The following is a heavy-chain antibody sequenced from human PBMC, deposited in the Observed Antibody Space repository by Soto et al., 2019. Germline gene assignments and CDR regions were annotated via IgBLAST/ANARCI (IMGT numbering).Heavy chain of an antibody. CDR2: ISWNSGSI. CDR3: AKDILTGTTRDYYMDV. J-gene: IGHJ6*03. Sequence: PGGSLRLSCAASGFTFDDYAMHWVRQAPGKGLEWVSGISWNSGSIGYADSVKGRFTISRDNAKNSLYLQMNSLRAEDTALYYCAKDILTGTTRDYYMDVWGKGTTVTVSS. CDR1: GFTFDDYA. V-gene: IGHV3-9*01. D-gene: IGHD1-7*01.